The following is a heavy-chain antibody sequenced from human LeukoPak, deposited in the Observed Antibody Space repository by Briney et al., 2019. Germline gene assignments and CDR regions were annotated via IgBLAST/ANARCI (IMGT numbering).Heavy chain of an antibody. CDR1: GDSFTSHW. D-gene: IGHD1-26*01. V-gene: IGHV5-51*01. CDR3: ARQGGSYLFDY. J-gene: IGHJ4*02. CDR2: VYPGDSDT. Sequence: GESLKISCKDSGDSFTSHWIGWVRQMPGKGLEWMGIVYPGDSDTRYSPSFEGQVTISADKSISTAYLQWSSLKASDTAMYYCARQGGSYLFDYWGQGTLVTVSS.